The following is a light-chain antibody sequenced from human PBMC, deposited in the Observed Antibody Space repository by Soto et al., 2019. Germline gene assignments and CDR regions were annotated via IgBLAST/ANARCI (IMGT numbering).Light chain of an antibody. CDR2: AAS. J-gene: IGKJ1*01. V-gene: IGKV1-39*01. CDR1: QSISSY. CDR3: QQSYSTLGT. Sequence: ASVGDRVTITCRASQSISSYLNWYQQKPGKAPKLLIYAASSLQSGVPSRFSGSGSGTDFTLTISSLQPEDFATYYCQQSYSTLGTFGQGTKVDIK.